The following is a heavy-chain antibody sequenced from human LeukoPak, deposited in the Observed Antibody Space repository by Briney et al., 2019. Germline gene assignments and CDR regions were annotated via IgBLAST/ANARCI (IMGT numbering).Heavy chain of an antibody. CDR3: ARDTYYYDSSGYPD. V-gene: IGHV3-48*02. Sequence: PGGSLRLSCAASXFXXXXYSMNXXXXXPGXGLEWVSYISSSSSNIXXXDSVKGRFTISRDNAKNSLYLQMNSLRDEDTAVYYCARDTYYYDSSGYPDWGQGTLVTVSS. CDR1: XFXXXXYS. D-gene: IGHD3-22*01. CDR2: ISSSSSNI. J-gene: IGHJ4*02.